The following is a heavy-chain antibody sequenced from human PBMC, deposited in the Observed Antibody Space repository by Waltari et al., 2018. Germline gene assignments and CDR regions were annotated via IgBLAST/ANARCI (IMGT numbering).Heavy chain of an antibody. CDR1: GFTFRSYA. CDR2: ISGSGGST. D-gene: IGHD5-18*01. Sequence: EVQLLESGGGLVQPGGSLRLSCAASGFTFRSYAMSWVRPAPGKGVEWVSAISGSGGSTYYADSVKGRFTISRDNSKNTLYLQMNSLRAEDTAVYYCAKDKPVQLWLPLGDYWGQGTLVTVSS. J-gene: IGHJ4*02. V-gene: IGHV3-23*01. CDR3: AKDKPVQLWLPLGDY.